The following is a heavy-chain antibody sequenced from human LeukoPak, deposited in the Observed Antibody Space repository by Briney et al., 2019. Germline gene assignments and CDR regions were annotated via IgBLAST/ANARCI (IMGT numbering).Heavy chain of an antibody. J-gene: IGHJ4*02. CDR3: ARDPGQLWLPDY. V-gene: IGHV3-21*01. Sequence: GGSLRLSCAASGLTFSSYSMNWVRQAPGKGLEWVSSISSSSSYIYYADSVKGRFTISRDKAKNSLYLQMNSLRAEDTAVYYCARDPGQLWLPDYWGQGTLVTVSS. CDR1: GLTFSSYS. CDR2: ISSSSSYI. D-gene: IGHD5-18*01.